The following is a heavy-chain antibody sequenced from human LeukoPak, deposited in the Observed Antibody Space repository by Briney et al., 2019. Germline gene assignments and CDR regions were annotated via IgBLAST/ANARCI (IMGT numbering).Heavy chain of an antibody. J-gene: IGHJ4*02. V-gene: IGHV3-74*01. Sequence: GGSLRLSCAASGFTFTSYCMHEVRQAPSKGLVWVSRINSDGSSTSYADSVKGRFTISRDNAKNTLYLQMNSLRAEDTAVYYCTRAPRYSSGWYFDYWGQGTLVTVSS. D-gene: IGHD6-19*01. CDR2: INSDGSST. CDR1: GFTFTSYC. CDR3: TRAPRYSSGWYFDY.